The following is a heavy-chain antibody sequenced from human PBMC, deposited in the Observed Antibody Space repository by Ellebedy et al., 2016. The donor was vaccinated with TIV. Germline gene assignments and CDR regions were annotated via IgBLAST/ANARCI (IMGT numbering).Heavy chain of an antibody. CDR3: AKLDSSGYYYGRFDY. CDR1: GFTFRNFA. V-gene: IGHV3-23*01. J-gene: IGHJ4*02. D-gene: IGHD3-22*01. Sequence: GGSLRLSCAASGFTFRNFAMTWVRQAPGKGLEWVSSISSSGLSTDYADSVRGRVTISRDNSKNTLYLQMNSLRADDSAVYYCAKLDSSGYYYGRFDYWGQGTLVTVSS. CDR2: ISSSGLST.